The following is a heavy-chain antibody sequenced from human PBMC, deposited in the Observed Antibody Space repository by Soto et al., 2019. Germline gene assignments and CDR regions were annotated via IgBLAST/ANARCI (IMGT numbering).Heavy chain of an antibody. J-gene: IGHJ4*02. CDR2: MNPNSGNT. CDR3: AIITMVRGVIITWDY. Sequence: ASVKVSCKASGYTFTSYDINWVRQATGQGLEWMGWMNPNSGNTGYAQKFKGRVTMTRNTSISTAYMEQSSLRSEDTAMYYCAIITMVRGVIITWDYWGQGTLVTVSS. CDR1: GYTFTSYD. V-gene: IGHV1-8*01. D-gene: IGHD3-10*01.